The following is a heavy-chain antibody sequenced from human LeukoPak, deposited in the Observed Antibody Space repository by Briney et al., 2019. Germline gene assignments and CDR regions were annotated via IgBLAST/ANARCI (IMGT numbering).Heavy chain of an antibody. CDR3: AGGPVYCSGGSCATSY. J-gene: IGHJ4*02. V-gene: IGHV4-34*01. CDR2: INHSGGT. D-gene: IGHD2-15*01. CDR1: GGSFSGYY. Sequence: SETLSLTCAVYGGSFSGYYWSWIRQPPGKGLEWIGEINHSGGTNYNPSLKSRVTISVDTSKNQFSLKLSSVTAADTAVYYCAGGPVYCSGGSCATSYWGQGTLVTVSS.